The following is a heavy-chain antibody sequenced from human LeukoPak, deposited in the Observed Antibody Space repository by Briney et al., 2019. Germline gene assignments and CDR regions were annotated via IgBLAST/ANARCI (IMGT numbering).Heavy chain of an antibody. CDR2: IISRGSGI. V-gene: IGHV3-11*01. CDR3: ARGYSSSWYEGDWFDP. Sequence: GGSLRLSCGASGFTFSDYYMSWIRQAPGKGLEWLSYIISRGSGIFYADSVKGRFTVSRDNAKNSLYLEVSGLRAEDTAVYYCARGYSSSWYEGDWFDPWGQGTLVTVSS. CDR1: GFTFSDYY. D-gene: IGHD6-13*01. J-gene: IGHJ5*02.